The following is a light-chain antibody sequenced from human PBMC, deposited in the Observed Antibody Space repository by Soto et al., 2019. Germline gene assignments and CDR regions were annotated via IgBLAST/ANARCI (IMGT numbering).Light chain of an antibody. CDR2: DAS. Sequence: CPGERATLSCRASQSVGSYVAWYQHKPGQAPRLLISDASNRATGIPARFSGSGSETDFTLTISSLDPEDSAVYYCQPGRNWPSLSFGGGIKVDLK. V-gene: IGKV3-11*01. CDR3: QPGRNWPSLS. CDR1: QSVGSY. J-gene: IGKJ4*01.